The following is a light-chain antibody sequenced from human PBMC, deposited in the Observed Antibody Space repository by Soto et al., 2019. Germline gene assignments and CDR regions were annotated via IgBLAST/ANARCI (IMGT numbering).Light chain of an antibody. Sequence: TQSPGTLSSSPGERATLSCRASQSISSWLAWYQQKPGKAPKLLIYKASSLESGVPSRFSGSGSGTEFTLTISSLQPDDFATYYCQQYNSYRTFGQGTKVDIK. CDR2: KAS. CDR3: QQYNSYRT. V-gene: IGKV1-5*03. J-gene: IGKJ1*01. CDR1: QSISSW.